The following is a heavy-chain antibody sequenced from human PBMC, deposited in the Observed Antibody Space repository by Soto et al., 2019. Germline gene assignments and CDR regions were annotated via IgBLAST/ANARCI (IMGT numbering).Heavy chain of an antibody. Sequence: QGQLLQSGDEVKTPGASVRVSCRASGYPFTSYGISWVRQAPGQGLEWVAWISAYNGNRDIAQKFQGRVTMTLETSTGTAHMELGDLTSADTAVYYCARGRIVASIHDAFEICGQGTNVTVSS. J-gene: IGHJ3*02. CDR1: GYPFTSYG. V-gene: IGHV1-18*01. D-gene: IGHD5-12*01. CDR2: ISAYNGNR. CDR3: ARGRIVASIHDAFEI.